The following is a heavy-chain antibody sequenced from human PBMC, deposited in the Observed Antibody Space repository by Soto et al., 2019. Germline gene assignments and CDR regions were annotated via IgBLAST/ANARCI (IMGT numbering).Heavy chain of an antibody. Sequence: QVQLVQSGAEVKKPGSSVKVSCKASGGTFSSYTISWVRQAPGQGLEWMGRIIPILGIANYAQKFQGRVTITAAQPTSTASMELSSLRSEDTAVYYCARGDYGSPGWFDPWGQGTLVTVSS. D-gene: IGHD3-10*01. V-gene: IGHV1-69*02. CDR1: GGTFSSYT. J-gene: IGHJ5*02. CDR3: ARGDYGSPGWFDP. CDR2: IIPILGIA.